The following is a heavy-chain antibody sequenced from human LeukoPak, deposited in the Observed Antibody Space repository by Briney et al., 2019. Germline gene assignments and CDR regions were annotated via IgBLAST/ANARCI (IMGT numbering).Heavy chain of an antibody. CDR2: INSDGSST. J-gene: IGHJ4*02. Sequence: PGGSLRLSCAASGFSFSSYWMHWVRQVPGKGLVWVSRINSDGSSTTYADSVRGRFTISRDNAKNTLYLQMNSLGAEDTAVYYCARDSSGWSHNDYWGQGTLVTVSS. CDR1: GFSFSSYW. D-gene: IGHD6-19*01. V-gene: IGHV3-74*01. CDR3: ARDSSGWSHNDY.